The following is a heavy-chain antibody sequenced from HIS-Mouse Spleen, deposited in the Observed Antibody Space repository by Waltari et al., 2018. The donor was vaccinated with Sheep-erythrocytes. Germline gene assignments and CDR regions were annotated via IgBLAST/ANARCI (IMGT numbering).Heavy chain of an antibody. CDR2: ISSSSSYI. Sequence: QVQLQESGPGLVKPSQTLSLTCTVSGGSINSGGYYWSWIRQHPGKGLEWVSSISSSSSYIYYADSVKGRFSISRDNAKNSLYLQMHSLRAEDTAVYYCARDPSRGYSYGWDYFDYWGQGTLVTVSS. CDR3: ARDPSRGYSYGWDYFDY. D-gene: IGHD5-18*01. CDR1: GGSINSGGYY. J-gene: IGHJ4*02. V-gene: IGHV3-11*06.